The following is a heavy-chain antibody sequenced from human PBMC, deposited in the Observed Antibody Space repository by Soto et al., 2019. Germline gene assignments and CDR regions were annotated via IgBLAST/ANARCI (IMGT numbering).Heavy chain of an antibody. CDR3: ARTSYGSGSYYNGYFDY. D-gene: IGHD3-10*01. Sequence: SVKVSCKASGGTFSSYAISWVRQAPGQGLEWMGGIIPIFGTANYAQKFQGRVTITADESTSTAYMELSSLRSEDTAVYYCARTSYGSGSYYNGYFDYWGQGTLVTVSS. CDR1: GGTFSSYA. J-gene: IGHJ4*02. V-gene: IGHV1-69*13. CDR2: IIPIFGTA.